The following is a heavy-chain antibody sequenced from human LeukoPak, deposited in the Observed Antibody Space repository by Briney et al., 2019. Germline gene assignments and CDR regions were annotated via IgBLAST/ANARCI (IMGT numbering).Heavy chain of an antibody. CDR2: INSDGSST. V-gene: IGHV3-74*01. Sequence: GGSLRLSCAASGFTFSSYGMHWVRQAPGKGLLWVSRINSDGSSTSYADSVKGRFTISRDNAKNTLYLQMNSLRAEDTAVYYCARDHPYYDFWSGSGYNWFDPWGQGTLVTVSS. CDR1: GFTFSSYG. CDR3: ARDHPYYDFWSGSGYNWFDP. J-gene: IGHJ5*02. D-gene: IGHD3-3*01.